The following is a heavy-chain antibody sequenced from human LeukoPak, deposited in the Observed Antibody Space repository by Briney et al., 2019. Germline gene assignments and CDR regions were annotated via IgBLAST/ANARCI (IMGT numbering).Heavy chain of an antibody. Sequence: ASVTVSCKASGYTFTSYDTNWVRQATGQGLEWMGWMNPNSGNTGYAHKFQGRVTMTRNTSQSTAYMELSSLRSEDTAVYYCARERGTINSTQKYYYYYMDVWGKGTTVTVSS. J-gene: IGHJ6*03. D-gene: IGHD5-12*01. CDR3: ARERGTINSTQKYYYYYMDV. CDR1: GYTFTSYD. CDR2: MNPNSGNT. V-gene: IGHV1-8*01.